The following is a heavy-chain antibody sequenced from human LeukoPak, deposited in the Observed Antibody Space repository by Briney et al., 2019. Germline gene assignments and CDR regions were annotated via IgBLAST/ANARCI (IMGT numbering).Heavy chain of an antibody. J-gene: IGHJ4*02. Sequence: GGSLRLSCAASGFTLSSYWMHWVRQAPGKGLEWVSYISGSGSTIYYADSVRGRFTISRDNAKNSLYLQMNSLKTEDTAVYYCARDRIAARFDYWGQGALVTVSS. V-gene: IGHV3-48*04. CDR3: ARDRIAARFDY. CDR1: GFTLSSYW. CDR2: ISGSGSTI. D-gene: IGHD6-6*01.